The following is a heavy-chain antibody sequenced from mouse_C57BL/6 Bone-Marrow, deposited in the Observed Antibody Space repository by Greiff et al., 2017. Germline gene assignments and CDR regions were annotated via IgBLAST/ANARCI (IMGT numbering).Heavy chain of an antibody. CDR3: ARGGSYYVFDY. J-gene: IGHJ2*01. CDR2: IHPNSGST. V-gene: IGHV1-64*01. D-gene: IGHD1-1*02. CDR1: GYTFTSYW. Sequence: QVQLQQPGAELVKPGASVKLSCKASGYTFTSYWMHWVKQRPGQGLEWIGMIHPNSGSTNYNETFKSKATLTVDKSSSTAYMQLSSLTSEDSAVYYCARGGSYYVFDYWGQGTTLTVSS.